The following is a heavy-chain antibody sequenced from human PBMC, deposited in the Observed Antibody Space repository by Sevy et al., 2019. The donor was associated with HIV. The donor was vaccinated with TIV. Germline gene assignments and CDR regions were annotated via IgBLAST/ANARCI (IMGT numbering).Heavy chain of an antibody. CDR2: ISDSGRST. J-gene: IGHJ6*02. V-gene: IGHV3-23*01. CDR1: GFTFGTYA. CDR3: ARRPDFGVIIPTGVLDV. D-gene: IGHD3-3*01. Sequence: GESLKISCAGSGFTFGTYAMTWVRQAPGKGLQWVSVISDSGRSTYYADSVQGRVTISRDNSKNTRHLHMNSLRVEDTATYYCARRPDFGVIIPTGVLDVWGQGTTVTVSS.